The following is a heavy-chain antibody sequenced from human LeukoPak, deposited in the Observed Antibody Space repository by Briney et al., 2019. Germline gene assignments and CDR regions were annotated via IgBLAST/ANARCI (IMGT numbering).Heavy chain of an antibody. V-gene: IGHV1-18*01. Sequence: VASVKVSCKASGYTFTSYGISWVRQAPGQGLEWMGWISAYNGNTNYAQKLQGRVTMTTDTSTSTAYMELRSLRSDDTAVYYCARDIFAGTMVRGVYDAFDIWGQGTMVIVSS. CDR2: ISAYNGNT. CDR3: ARDIFAGTMVRGVYDAFDI. CDR1: GYTFTSYG. J-gene: IGHJ3*02. D-gene: IGHD3-10*01.